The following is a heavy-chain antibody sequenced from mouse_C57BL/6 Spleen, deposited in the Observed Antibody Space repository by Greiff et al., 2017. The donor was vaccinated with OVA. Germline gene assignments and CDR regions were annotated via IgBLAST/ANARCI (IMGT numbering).Heavy chain of an antibody. D-gene: IGHD2-4*01. Sequence: EVKLQESGPELVKPGASVKISCKASGYSFTGYFMNWVKQSHGKSLEWIGRINPYNGDTFYNQKFKGKATLTVDKSSSTAHMELLSLTSEDFAVYYCARFYDYDSLGYYAMDYWGQGTSVTVSS. CDR3: ARFYDYDSLGYYAMDY. CDR1: GYSFTGYF. J-gene: IGHJ4*01. V-gene: IGHV1-37*01. CDR2: INPYNGDT.